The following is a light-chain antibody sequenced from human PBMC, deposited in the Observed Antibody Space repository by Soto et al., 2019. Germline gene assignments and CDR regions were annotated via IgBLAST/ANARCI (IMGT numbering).Light chain of an antibody. J-gene: IGKJ1*01. CDR1: QSVISSS. Sequence: VVLTQSPGTLSLSPGERATLSCRASQSVISSSLAWFQQKPGQAPRLLIYDASNRATGIPDRFSGSGSGTDFTLTISSLQPDDFATYYCQQYNSYSFGQGTKVDIK. CDR3: QQYNSYS. CDR2: DAS. V-gene: IGKV3-20*01.